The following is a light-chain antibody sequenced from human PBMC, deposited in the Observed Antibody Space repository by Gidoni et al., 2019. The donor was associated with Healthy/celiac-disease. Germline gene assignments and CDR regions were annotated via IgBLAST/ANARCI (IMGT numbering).Light chain of an antibody. Sequence: PRSVSGSPGQSVTISCTGTSSDVGAYDYVSWYQQHPGKVPQVMIYDVTKRPSGAPDRFSGSKSGNTASLTISGLQAEDEVDYYCCSYAGSYTHWVFGGGTKLTVL. CDR2: DVT. V-gene: IGLV2-11*01. CDR1: SSDVGAYDY. CDR3: CSYAGSYTHWV. J-gene: IGLJ3*02.